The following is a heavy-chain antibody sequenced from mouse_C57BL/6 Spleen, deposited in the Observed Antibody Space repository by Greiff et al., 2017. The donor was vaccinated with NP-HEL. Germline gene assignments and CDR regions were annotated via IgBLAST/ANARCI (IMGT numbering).Heavy chain of an antibody. CDR1: GYAFTNYL. J-gene: IGHJ3*01. V-gene: IGHV1-54*01. CDR3: ARSAITTEGFAY. Sequence: VQLQQSGAELVRPGTSVKVSCKASGYAFTNYLIEWVKQRPGQGLEWIGVINPGSGGTNYNEKFKGKATLTADKSSSTAYMQLSSLTSEDSAVYFCARSAITTEGFAYWDQGTLVTVSA. D-gene: IGHD2-4*01. CDR2: INPGSGGT.